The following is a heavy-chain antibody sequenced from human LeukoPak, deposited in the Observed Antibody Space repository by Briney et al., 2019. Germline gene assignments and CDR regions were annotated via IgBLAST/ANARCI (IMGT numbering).Heavy chain of an antibody. CDR2: IWYDGSNK. D-gene: IGHD2-2*02. Sequence: PGGSLRLSCAASGFTFSSYGMHWVRQAPGKGLEWVAVIWYDGSNKYYADSVKGRFTISRDNSKNTLYLQMNSLRAEDTAVYYSARTGYCSSTSCYKAFDYWGQGTLVTVSS. J-gene: IGHJ4*02. CDR1: GFTFSSYG. CDR3: ARTGYCSSTSCYKAFDY. V-gene: IGHV3-33*01.